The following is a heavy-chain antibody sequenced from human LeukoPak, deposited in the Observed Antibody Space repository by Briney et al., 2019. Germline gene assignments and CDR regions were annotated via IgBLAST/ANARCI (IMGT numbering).Heavy chain of an antibody. J-gene: IGHJ4*02. CDR2: IRYDGSNK. V-gene: IGHV3-30*02. Sequence: PGGSLRLSCAASGFTFSSYGMHWVRQAPGKGLEWVAFIRYDGSNKYYADSVKGRFTISRDNSKNTLYLQMNSLRAEDTAVYYCAKSRPWALAYCGGDCHGPHDYWGQGTLVTVSS. CDR3: AKSRPWALAYCGGDCHGPHDY. D-gene: IGHD2-21*02. CDR1: GFTFSSYG.